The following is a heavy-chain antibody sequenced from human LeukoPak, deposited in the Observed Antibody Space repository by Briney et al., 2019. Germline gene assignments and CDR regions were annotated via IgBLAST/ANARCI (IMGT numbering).Heavy chain of an antibody. CDR3: ARDGSLDDILTGYYYFDY. CDR2: TYYRSKWYN. V-gene: IGHV6-1*01. D-gene: IGHD3-9*01. J-gene: IGHJ4*02. CDR1: GDSVSSNSAA. Sequence: SQTLSLTCAISGDSVSSNSAARNWIRQSPSRGLEWLGRTYYRSKWYNDYAVSVKSRITINPDTSKNQFSLQLNSVTPEDTAVYYCARDGSLDDILTGYYYFDYWGQGTLVTVSS.